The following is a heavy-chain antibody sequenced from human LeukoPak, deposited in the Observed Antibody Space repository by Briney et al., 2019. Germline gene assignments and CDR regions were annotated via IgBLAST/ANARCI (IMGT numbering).Heavy chain of an antibody. J-gene: IGHJ5*02. Sequence: SGGSLRLSCAASGFTFSSYGMHWVRQAPGKGLEWVAFIRYDGSNKYYADSGKGRFTISRDNSKNTLYLQMNSLRAEDTAVYYCAKDPYSSAWFSRDWFDPWGQGTLVTVSS. CDR2: IRYDGSNK. D-gene: IGHD6-13*01. CDR3: AKDPYSSAWFSRDWFDP. V-gene: IGHV3-30*02. CDR1: GFTFSSYG.